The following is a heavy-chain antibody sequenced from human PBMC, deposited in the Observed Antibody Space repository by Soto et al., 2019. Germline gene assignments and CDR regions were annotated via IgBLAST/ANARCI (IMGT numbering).Heavy chain of an antibody. J-gene: IGHJ4*02. Sequence: QVQLVESGGGVVRPGGSLRLSCEATGFNFNTHGMHWVRHAPGKGLEWVAVIVNDGSEQAYSDSVMGRFTILRDNSINTLYLQMNNLPSEDTAVYYCARDDHYDDKGLDHWGQGVRVTVSS. CDR1: GFNFNTHG. D-gene: IGHD4-17*01. CDR2: IVNDGSEQ. CDR3: ARDDHYDDKGLDH. V-gene: IGHV3-33*01.